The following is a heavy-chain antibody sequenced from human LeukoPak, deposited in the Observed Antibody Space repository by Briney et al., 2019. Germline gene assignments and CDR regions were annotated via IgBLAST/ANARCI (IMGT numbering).Heavy chain of an antibody. CDR2: INPNSGGT. D-gene: IGHD3-22*01. J-gene: IGHJ4*02. Sequence: GASVKVSCKASGYTFTGYYMHWVRQAPAQGLEWMGWINPNSGGTNYAQKFQGRLTMTRDTSINTAYMELRRLRSDDPAVYYCARAQGYYYDSSGYYIFVYWGQGTLVTVSS. CDR3: ARAQGYYYDSSGYYIFVY. V-gene: IGHV1-2*02. CDR1: GYTFTGYY.